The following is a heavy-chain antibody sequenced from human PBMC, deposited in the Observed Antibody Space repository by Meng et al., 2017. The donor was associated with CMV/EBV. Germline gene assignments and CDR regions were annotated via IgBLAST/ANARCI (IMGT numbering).Heavy chain of an antibody. CDR3: ARERRDISWFDP. CDR2: ISYDGSNK. Sequence: LKISCAASGFTFSSYAMHWVRQAPGKGLEWVAVISYDGSNKYYADSVKGRFTISRDNSKNTLYLQMNSLRAEDTAVYYCARERRDISWFDPWGQGTLVTVSS. CDR1: GFTFSSYA. J-gene: IGHJ5*02. D-gene: IGHD2-15*01. V-gene: IGHV3-30*04.